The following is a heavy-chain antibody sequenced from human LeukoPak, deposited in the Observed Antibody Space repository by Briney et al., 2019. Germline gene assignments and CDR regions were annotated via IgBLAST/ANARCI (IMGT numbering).Heavy chain of an antibody. D-gene: IGHD6-13*01. CDR3: AKDHSSSWYYFDY. V-gene: IGHV3-30*02. J-gene: IGHJ4*02. CDR1: GFTFSSYG. CDR2: IWYDGSNK. Sequence: GGSLRLSCAASGFTFSSYGMHWVRQAPGKGLEWVAVIWYDGSNKYYADSVKGRFTISRDNSKNTLYLQMNSLRAEDTAVYYCAKDHSSSWYYFDYWGQGTLVTVSS.